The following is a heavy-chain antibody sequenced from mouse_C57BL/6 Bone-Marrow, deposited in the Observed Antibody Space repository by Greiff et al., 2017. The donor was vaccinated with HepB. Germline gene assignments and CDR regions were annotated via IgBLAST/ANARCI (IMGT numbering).Heavy chain of an antibody. CDR2: IYPGSGNT. CDR3: EGWLLKFAY. Sequence: VMLVESGAELVRPGASVKLSCKASGYTFTDYYINWVKQRPGQGLEWIARIYPGSGNTYYNEKFKGKATLTAEKSSSTAYMQLSSLTSEDSAVYFCEGWLLKFAYWGQGTLVTVSA. J-gene: IGHJ3*01. CDR1: GYTFTDYY. D-gene: IGHD2-3*01. V-gene: IGHV1-76*01.